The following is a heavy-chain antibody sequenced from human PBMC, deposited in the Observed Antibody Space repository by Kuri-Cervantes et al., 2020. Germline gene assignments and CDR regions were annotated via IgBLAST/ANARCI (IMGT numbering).Heavy chain of an antibody. CDR2: IYPGDSDT. D-gene: IGHD3-22*01. J-gene: IGHJ3*02. CDR3: ARPEYYYDSSGYYYANDAFDI. CDR1: GYSFTNYW. V-gene: IGHV5-51*01. Sequence: GESLKISCKGSGYSFTNYWIGWVRQMPGKGLEWMGIIYPGDSDTRYSPSFQGRVTISADKSISTAYLQWSSLKASDTAMYYCARPEYYYDSSGYYYANDAFDIWGQGTMVTVSS.